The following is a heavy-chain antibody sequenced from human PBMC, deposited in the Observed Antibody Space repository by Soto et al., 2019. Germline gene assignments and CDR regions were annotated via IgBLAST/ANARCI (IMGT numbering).Heavy chain of an antibody. CDR1: GGSISSYY. J-gene: IGHJ6*02. V-gene: IGHV4-4*07. CDR2: IYTSGST. Sequence: SETLSLTCTVSGGSISSYYWSWIRQPAGKGLEWIGRIYTSGSTNYNPSLKSRVTMSVDTSKNQFSLKLSSVTAADTAVYYCARVSGIVGASSSYGMDVWGQGTTVTSP. D-gene: IGHD1-26*01. CDR3: ARVSGIVGASSSYGMDV.